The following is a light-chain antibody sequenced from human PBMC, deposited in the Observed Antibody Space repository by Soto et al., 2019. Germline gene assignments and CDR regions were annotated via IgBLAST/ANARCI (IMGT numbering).Light chain of an antibody. J-gene: IGKJ4*01. CDR3: QHRDTWPLT. V-gene: IGKV3-11*01. CDR2: DAS. CDR1: RTVGTS. Sequence: PGERATLSCRASRTVGTSFAWYQHKPGQAPRLLIYDASSRATGVPARFSGSGSGTDFTLSISSLEPEDYAVYYCQHRDTWPLTFGGGTKVEF.